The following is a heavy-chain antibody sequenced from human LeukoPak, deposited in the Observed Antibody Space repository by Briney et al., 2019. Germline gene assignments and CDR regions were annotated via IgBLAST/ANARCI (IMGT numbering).Heavy chain of an antibody. CDR2: MNPNSGNT. Sequence: ASVKVSCKASGYTFTSYDINWVRQATGQGLEWMGWMNPNSGNTGYAQKFQGRVTMTRNTSISTAYMELSSLRSEDTAVYYCARGPLYGHFNNFDYWGQGTLVTVSS. CDR3: ARGPLYGHFNNFDY. V-gene: IGHV1-8*01. D-gene: IGHD3-10*01. CDR1: GYTFTSYD. J-gene: IGHJ4*02.